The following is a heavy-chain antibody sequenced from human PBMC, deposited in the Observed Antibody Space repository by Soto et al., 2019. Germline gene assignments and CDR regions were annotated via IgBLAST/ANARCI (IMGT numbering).Heavy chain of an antibody. V-gene: IGHV3-23*01. CDR3: XXXXXXXGXDS. J-gene: IGHJ4*02. CDR1: GFTFRKHA. Sequence: EVQVLESGGALVQPGGSLRLSCAASGFTFRKHAMTWVRQAPGQGLEYVSSITASGSATFYAASVRGRFAISRDNAKXXXXXXXXXXXAXXXXXXXXXXXXXXXGXDSWGQGTLVTVSS. CDR2: ITASGSAT.